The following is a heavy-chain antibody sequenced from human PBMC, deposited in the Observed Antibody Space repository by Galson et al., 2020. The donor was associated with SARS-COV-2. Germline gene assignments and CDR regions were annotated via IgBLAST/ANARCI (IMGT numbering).Heavy chain of an antibody. CDR2: ISSSSSYI. Sequence: GESLKISCAASGFTFSSYSMNWVRQAPGKGLEWVSSISSSSSYIYYADSVKGRFTISRDNTKNSLYLQMNSLRAEDTAVYYCARVISLVGDYYGSRGLDYWGQGTLGTVAS. CDR1: GFTFSSYS. D-gene: IGHD3-22*01. J-gene: IGHJ4*02. V-gene: IGHV3-21*01. CDR3: ARVISLVGDYYGSRGLDY.